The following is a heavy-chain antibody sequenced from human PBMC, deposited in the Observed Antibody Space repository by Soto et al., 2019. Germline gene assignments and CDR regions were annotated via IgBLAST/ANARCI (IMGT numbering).Heavy chain of an antibody. CDR2: INGDGTTT. D-gene: IGHD3-10*01. Sequence: EVRLVESGGGLVQPGGSLRLSCAASGFTFSTYWMHWVRQASGKGLVWVSRINGDGTTTQYADSVKGRFTISRDNAKNTLYLQMNTLRGDDTAMYYCASIPMVRGPSDYWGQGTLVTVSS. CDR3: ASIPMVRGPSDY. J-gene: IGHJ4*02. V-gene: IGHV3-74*02. CDR1: GFTFSTYW.